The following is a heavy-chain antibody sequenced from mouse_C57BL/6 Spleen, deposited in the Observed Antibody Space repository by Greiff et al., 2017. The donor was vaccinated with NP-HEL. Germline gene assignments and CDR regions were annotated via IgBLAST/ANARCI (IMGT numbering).Heavy chain of an antibody. CDR3: ARGDYYGSSYDYAMDY. CDR1: GYTFTSSW. D-gene: IGHD1-1*01. Sequence: QVQLQQPGAELVRPGTSVKLSCKASGYTFTSSWMHWVKQRPGQGLEWIGVIDPSDSYTNYNQKFKGKATLTVDTSSSTAYMQLSSLTSEDSAVYYCARGDYYGSSYDYAMDYWGQGTSVTVSS. CDR2: IDPSDSYT. J-gene: IGHJ4*01. V-gene: IGHV1-59*01.